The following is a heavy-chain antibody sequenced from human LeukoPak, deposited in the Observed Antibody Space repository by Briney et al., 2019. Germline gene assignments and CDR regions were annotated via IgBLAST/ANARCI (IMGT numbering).Heavy chain of an antibody. Sequence: PGGSLRLSCAASGFTFSSCAMSWVRQAPGKRLEWVSAISGSGGGTYYADSVQGRFTISRDNAKNSLYLQMNSLRAEDTAVYYCARAGPGVGGITIFGVVTLYYYYLDVWGKGTMVTVSS. CDR1: GFTFSSCA. J-gene: IGHJ6*03. D-gene: IGHD3-3*01. CDR3: ARAGPGVGGITIFGVVTLYYYYLDV. V-gene: IGHV3-23*01. CDR2: ISGSGGGT.